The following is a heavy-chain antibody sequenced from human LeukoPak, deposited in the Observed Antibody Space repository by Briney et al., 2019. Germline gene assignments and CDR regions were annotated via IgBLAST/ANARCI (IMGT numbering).Heavy chain of an antibody. J-gene: IGHJ4*02. D-gene: IGHD3-22*01. Sequence: SETLSLTCTVSGGSISSYYWSWIRQPPGKGLEWIGHIYYSGSTNYNPSLKSRVNISVETSKNQFSLKLSSVTAADTAVYYCARDRHYDSSGYYSGYFDYWGQGTLVTVSS. V-gene: IGHV4-59*01. CDR2: IYYSGST. CDR1: GGSISSYY. CDR3: ARDRHYDSSGYYSGYFDY.